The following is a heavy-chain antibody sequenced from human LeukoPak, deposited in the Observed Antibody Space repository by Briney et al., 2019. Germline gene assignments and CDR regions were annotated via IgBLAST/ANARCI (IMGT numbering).Heavy chain of an antibody. CDR1: GGSISSGSYY. V-gene: IGHV4-61*02. Sequence: SETLSLTCTVSGGSISSGSYYWSWIRQPAGKGLEWIGRIYTSGSTNYNPSLKSRVTISVDTSNNQFSLKLSSVTAADTAVYYCARFAYYYDSSGYRENDYWGQGTLVTVSS. CDR2: IYTSGST. J-gene: IGHJ4*02. D-gene: IGHD3-22*01. CDR3: ARFAYYYDSSGYRENDY.